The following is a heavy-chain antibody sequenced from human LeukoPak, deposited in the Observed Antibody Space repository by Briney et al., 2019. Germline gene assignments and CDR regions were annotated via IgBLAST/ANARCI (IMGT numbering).Heavy chain of an antibody. CDR3: ARQASSGYYMLTFLDY. V-gene: IGHV4-39*01. J-gene: IGHJ4*02. D-gene: IGHD3-22*01. CDR2: IYYSGST. CDR1: GFTFSSYE. Sequence: LRLSCAASGFTFSSYEMNWVRQAPGKGLEWIGSIYYSGSTYYNPSLKSRVTISVDTSKNQFSLKLSSVTAADTAVYYCARQASSGYYMLTFLDYWGQGTLVTVSS.